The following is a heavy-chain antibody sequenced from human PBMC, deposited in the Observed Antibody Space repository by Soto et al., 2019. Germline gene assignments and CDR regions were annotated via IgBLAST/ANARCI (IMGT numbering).Heavy chain of an antibody. CDR2: VSGGGGST. D-gene: IGHD6-13*01. J-gene: IGHJ4*02. V-gene: IGHV3-23*01. CDR3: AKERYSSSWYGAYY. CDR1: GFTFSNYA. Sequence: EVQLLESGGGLVQPGGSLRLSCVASGFTFSNYAMSWVRQAPGKGLEWVSVVSGGGGSTYYADSVKGRFTISRDNSKNTLYLQMNILRAEDTAVYFCAKERYSSSWYGAYYRGQGTLVTVSS.